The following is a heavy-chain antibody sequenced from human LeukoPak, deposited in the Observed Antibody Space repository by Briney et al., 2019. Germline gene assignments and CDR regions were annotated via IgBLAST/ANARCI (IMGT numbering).Heavy chain of an antibody. CDR2: FDPEDGET. V-gene: IGHV1-24*01. CDR3: ARAKDYYYYMDV. Sequence: ASVKVSCKVSGYTLTELSMHWVRQAPGKGLEWMGGFDPEDGETIYAQKFQGRVTMTEDTSTDTAYMELSSLRSEDTAVYYCARAKDYYYYMDVWGKGTTVAVSS. CDR1: GYTLTELS. J-gene: IGHJ6*03.